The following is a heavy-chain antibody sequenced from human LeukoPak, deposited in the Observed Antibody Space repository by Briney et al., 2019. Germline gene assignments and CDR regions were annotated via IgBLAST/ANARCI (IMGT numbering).Heavy chain of an antibody. D-gene: IGHD3-10*01. Sequence: GGSLRLSCAASGFNFHAYAMSWVRQVPGKGLEWVAGIRDSGGSTDYADSVKGRFTISRDNSKNTLYLQMDSLRAEDTAVYYCAKEIRSPYIAMGGWDYWGQGTLVTVSS. J-gene: IGHJ4*02. CDR2: IRDSGGST. CDR3: AKEIRSPYIAMGGWDY. V-gene: IGHV3-23*01. CDR1: GFNFHAYA.